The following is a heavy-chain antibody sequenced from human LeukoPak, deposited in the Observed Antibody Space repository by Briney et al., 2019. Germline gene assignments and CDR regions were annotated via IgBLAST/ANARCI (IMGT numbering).Heavy chain of an antibody. V-gene: IGHV1-69*13. J-gene: IGHJ4*02. D-gene: IGHD3-10*01. CDR1: GGTFSSYA. CDR3: ARASDYYGSGSYYND. Sequence: SVKVSCKASGGTFSSYAISWVRQAPGQGLEWMGGIIPIFGTANYAQKFQGRVTITADESTSTAYMELSSLRSEDTAVYYCARASDYYGSGSYYNDWGQGTLVTVSS. CDR2: IIPIFGTA.